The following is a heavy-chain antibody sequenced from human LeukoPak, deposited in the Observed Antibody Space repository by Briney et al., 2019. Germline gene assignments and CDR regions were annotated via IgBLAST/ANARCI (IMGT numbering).Heavy chain of an antibody. Sequence: PGGSLRLSCAASGFTFSHYSMHWVRQAPGKGLEWVSAISGSGGNTYYADSVKGRFTISRDNSKNTLYLQMNSLRAEDTAVYYCAKGSTLYYYDSSGYYPNWGQGTLVTVSS. CDR2: ISGSGGNT. CDR1: GFTFSHYS. D-gene: IGHD3-22*01. CDR3: AKGSTLYYYDSSGYYPN. J-gene: IGHJ4*02. V-gene: IGHV3-23*01.